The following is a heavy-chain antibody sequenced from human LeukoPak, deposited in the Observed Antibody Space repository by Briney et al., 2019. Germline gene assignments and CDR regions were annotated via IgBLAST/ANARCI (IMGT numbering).Heavy chain of an antibody. CDR3: ARDSRALGGYSYSYDY. Sequence: SETLSLTCTVSGGSISSYYWSWIRQPAGKGLEWIGRIYTSGSTNYNPSLKSRVTISVDTSKNQFSLKLSSVTAADTAVYYCARDSRALGGYSYSYDYWGQGTLVTVSS. CDR1: GGSISSYY. V-gene: IGHV4-4*07. D-gene: IGHD5-18*01. CDR2: IYTSGST. J-gene: IGHJ4*02.